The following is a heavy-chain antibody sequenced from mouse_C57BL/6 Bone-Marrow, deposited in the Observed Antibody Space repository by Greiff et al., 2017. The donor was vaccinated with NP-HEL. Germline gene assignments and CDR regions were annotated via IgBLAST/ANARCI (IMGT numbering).Heavy chain of an antibody. Sequence: QVQLKESGAELVRPGTSVKMSCKASGYTFTNYWIGWAKQRPGHGLEWIGEIYPGGGYTNYNQKFKGQATLTAAKSSSTAYMQLSSLTSEDSAVYYVARKGAYDSNYARDDWGQGTSVTVSS. D-gene: IGHD2-5*01. CDR1: GYTFTNYW. CDR3: ARKGAYDSNYARDD. J-gene: IGHJ4*01. CDR2: IYPGGGYT. V-gene: IGHV1-63*01.